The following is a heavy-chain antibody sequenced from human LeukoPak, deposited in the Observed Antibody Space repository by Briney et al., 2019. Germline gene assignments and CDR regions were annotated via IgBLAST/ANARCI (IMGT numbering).Heavy chain of an antibody. J-gene: IGHJ4*02. Sequence: SETLSLTCTVSGGSISSHYWSWIRQPPGKGLEWIGYIYYSGSTNYNPSLKSRVTISVDTSKNQFSLKLSSVTAADTAVYYCARYSSSPFDYWGQGTLVTVSS. D-gene: IGHD6-6*01. CDR2: IYYSGST. V-gene: IGHV4-59*08. CDR3: ARYSSSPFDY. CDR1: GGSISSHY.